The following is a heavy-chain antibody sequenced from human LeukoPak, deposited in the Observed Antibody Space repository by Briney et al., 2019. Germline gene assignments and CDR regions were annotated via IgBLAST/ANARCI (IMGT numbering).Heavy chain of an antibody. Sequence: GGSLRLSCAPSGFTFSNDWMNWVRQAPVKGLEWVGRIRSNSHGGTIDYAAPVKGRFTLSRDDSKTTLYLQMNSLQTEDTAVYYCATDFYDSTWGQGTLVTVSS. V-gene: IGHV3-15*07. CDR3: ATDFYDST. CDR2: IRSNSHGGTI. D-gene: IGHD3-22*01. J-gene: IGHJ5*02. CDR1: GFTFSNDW.